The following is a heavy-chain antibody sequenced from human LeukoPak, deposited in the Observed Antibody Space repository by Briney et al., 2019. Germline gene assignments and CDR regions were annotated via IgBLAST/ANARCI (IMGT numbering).Heavy chain of an antibody. CDR3: AREDYDILTGYYFDY. CDR2: IYSGGST. Sequence: GGSLRLSCAASGFTVSSNYMSWVRQAPGKGLGWVSVIYSGGSTYYADSVKGRFTISRDNSKNTLYLQMNSLRAEDTAVYYCAREDYDILTGYYFDYWGQGTLVTVSS. D-gene: IGHD3-9*01. J-gene: IGHJ4*02. CDR1: GFTVSSNY. V-gene: IGHV3-66*01.